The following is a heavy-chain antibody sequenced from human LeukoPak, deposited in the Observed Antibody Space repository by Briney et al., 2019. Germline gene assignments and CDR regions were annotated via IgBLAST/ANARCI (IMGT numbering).Heavy chain of an antibody. J-gene: IGHJ4*02. CDR1: GGSFSGCY. CDR3: ARAKTGRALDY. Sequence: PSETLSLTCAVYGGSFSGCYWSWIRQPPGKGLEWIGEINHSGSTNYNPSLKSRVTISVDTSKNQFSLKLSSVTAADTAVYYCARAKTGRALDYWGQGTLVTVSS. D-gene: IGHD3-9*01. V-gene: IGHV4-34*01. CDR2: INHSGST.